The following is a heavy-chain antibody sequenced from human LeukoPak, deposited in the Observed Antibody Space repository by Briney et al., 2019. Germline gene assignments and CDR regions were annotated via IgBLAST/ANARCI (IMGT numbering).Heavy chain of an antibody. CDR3: ARDRALTGYSDDAFDI. Sequence: ASVKVSCKASGYTFTSYGISWVRQAPGQGLEWMGWISAYNGNTNYAQKLQGRVTMTRDTSTSTVYMELSSLRSEDTAVYYCARDRALTGYSDDAFDIWGQGTMVTVSS. CDR2: ISAYNGNT. J-gene: IGHJ3*02. V-gene: IGHV1-18*01. D-gene: IGHD3-9*01. CDR1: GYTFTSYG.